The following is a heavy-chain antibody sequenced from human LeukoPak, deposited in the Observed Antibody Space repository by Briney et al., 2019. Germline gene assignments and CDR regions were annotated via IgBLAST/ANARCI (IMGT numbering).Heavy chain of an antibody. J-gene: IGHJ6*03. CDR2: ISYDGGNK. V-gene: IGHV3-30*18. CDR1: GFTFSSYG. CDR3: AKGGGYEAQYYYYYLDV. Sequence: GGPLRLSCAASGFTFSSYGMSWVRQAPGKGLEWVAVISYDGGNKYYADSVKGRFTISRDNSKNTLYLQMKSLRAEDTAVYYCAKGGGYEAQYYYYYLDVWGKGTTVTISS. D-gene: IGHD5-12*01.